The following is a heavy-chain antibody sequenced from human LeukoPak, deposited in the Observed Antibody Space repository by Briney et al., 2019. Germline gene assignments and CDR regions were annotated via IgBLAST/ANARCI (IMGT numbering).Heavy chain of an antibody. CDR1: GGSISSYY. J-gene: IGHJ5*02. CDR3: ARMGAIAAAGKNNWFDP. V-gene: IGHV4-59*12. Sequence: SETLSLTCTVSGGSISSYYWSWIRQPPGKGLEWIGYIYYSGSTNYNPSLKSRVTISVDTSKNQFSLKLSSVTAADTAVYYCARMGAIAAAGKNNWFDPWGQGTLVTVSS. CDR2: IYYSGST. D-gene: IGHD6-13*01.